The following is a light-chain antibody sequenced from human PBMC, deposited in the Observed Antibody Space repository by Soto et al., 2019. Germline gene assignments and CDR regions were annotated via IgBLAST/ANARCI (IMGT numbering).Light chain of an antibody. Sequence: DIQMTQSPSTLSASVGDRVTITCRASQSISSWLAWYQQKQGKAPNLLIYDASILESGVPSRFSGSGSGTEFTPTISSLQHNDIAPHYCQQYTNNSYTFGQGTKV. V-gene: IGKV1-5*01. CDR1: QSISSW. CDR2: DAS. J-gene: IGKJ2*01. CDR3: QQYTNNSYT.